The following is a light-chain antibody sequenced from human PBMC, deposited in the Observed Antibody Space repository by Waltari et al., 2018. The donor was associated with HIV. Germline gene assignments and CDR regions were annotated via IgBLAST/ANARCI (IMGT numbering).Light chain of an antibody. CDR3: QQSFSAAIT. Sequence: DIQMTQSPSSLSASVGDTVTITSRASQNINNYLNWYQQRPGKPPNLLIYGASSLQPGVPSRFSARTSGANFTLTITRLQPEDFASYYCQQSFSAAITLGQGTRL. CDR1: QNINNY. CDR2: GAS. J-gene: IGKJ5*01. V-gene: IGKV1-39*01.